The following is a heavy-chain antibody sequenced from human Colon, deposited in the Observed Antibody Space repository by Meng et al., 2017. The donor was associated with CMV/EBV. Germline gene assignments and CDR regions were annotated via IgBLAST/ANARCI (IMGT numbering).Heavy chain of an antibody. CDR3: ARGGRGHIVVVPANTYGMDV. J-gene: IGHJ6*02. CDR1: GFTFSSYA. Sequence: GESLKISCAASGFTFSSYATHWVRQAPGKGLEYVSAISSNGGSTYYADSVKGRFTISRDNSKNTLYLQMGSLRAEDMAVYYCARGGRGHIVVVPANTYGMDVWGQGTTVTVSS. V-gene: IGHV3-64*02. D-gene: IGHD2-2*01. CDR2: ISSNGGST.